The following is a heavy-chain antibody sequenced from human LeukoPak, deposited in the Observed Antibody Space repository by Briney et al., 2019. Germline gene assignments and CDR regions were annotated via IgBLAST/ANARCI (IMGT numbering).Heavy chain of an antibody. Sequence: ASMKVSLKGSCFTFFNYRFNWGGKTPRQSPEWVGGINAYNGNTNYLQKFQGRVTMTTDTSTNTVYMELRSLRSDDTAVYYCARVSTNSRVAGYDPQWYFDLWGRGTPVTVSP. D-gene: IGHD5-12*01. CDR2: INAYNGNT. V-gene: IGHV1-18*04. J-gene: IGHJ2*01. CDR1: CFTFFNYR. CDR3: ARVSTNSRVAGYDPQWYFDL.